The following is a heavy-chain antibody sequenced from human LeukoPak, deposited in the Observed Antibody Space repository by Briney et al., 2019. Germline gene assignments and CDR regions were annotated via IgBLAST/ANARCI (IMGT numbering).Heavy chain of an antibody. V-gene: IGHV1-69*06. CDR2: IIPIFGTA. CDR3: ATMYSGSYYYYYMDV. Sequence: SVKVSCKASGGTFSSYAISWVRQAPGQGLEWMGGIIPIFGTANYAQKFQGRVMITADKSTSTAYMELSSLRSEDTAVYYCATMYSGSYYYYYMDVWGKGTTVTVSS. D-gene: IGHD1-26*01. J-gene: IGHJ6*03. CDR1: GGTFSSYA.